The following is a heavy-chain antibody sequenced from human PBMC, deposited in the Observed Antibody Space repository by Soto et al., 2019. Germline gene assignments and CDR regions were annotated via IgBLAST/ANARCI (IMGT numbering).Heavy chain of an antibody. Sequence: GGSLRLSCAASGFTFSSYGMHWVRQAPGKGLEWVAVIWYDGSNKYYADSVKGRFTISRDNSKNTLYLQMNSLRAEDTAVYYCAREGTRVVVINPRIGYWGQGTRVTVSS. J-gene: IGHJ4*02. CDR2: IWYDGSNK. CDR1: GFTFSSYG. D-gene: IGHD3-22*01. CDR3: AREGTRVVVINPRIGY. V-gene: IGHV3-33*01.